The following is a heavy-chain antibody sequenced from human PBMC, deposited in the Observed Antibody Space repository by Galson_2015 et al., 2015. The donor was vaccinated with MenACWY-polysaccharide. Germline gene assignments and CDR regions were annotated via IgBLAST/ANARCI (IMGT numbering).Heavy chain of an antibody. D-gene: IGHD3-22*01. Sequence: SLRLSCAASGFTFRSDAMSWVRQAPGKGLEWISAISGNGGSTYYADSVKGRFTISRDNSKNTLYLQMNSLRAEDTAVYYCAKDADYFDSNGVNLEYFDSWGQGTLVTVSS. CDR1: GFTFRSDA. CDR2: ISGNGGST. J-gene: IGHJ4*02. V-gene: IGHV3-23*01. CDR3: AKDADYFDSNGVNLEYFDS.